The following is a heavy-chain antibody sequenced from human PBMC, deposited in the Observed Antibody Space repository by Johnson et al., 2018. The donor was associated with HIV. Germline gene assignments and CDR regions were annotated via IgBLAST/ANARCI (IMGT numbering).Heavy chain of an antibody. V-gene: IGHV3-11*04. CDR3: ARDRIRSSHAFDI. D-gene: IGHD6-6*01. CDR1: GFTFSDYY. CDR2: ISSSGDII. Sequence: QVQLVESGGGLVKPGGSLRLSCAASGFTFSDYYMTWIRQAPGKGLEWLSFISSSGDIIRYADSVKGRFTISRDNSKNMLYLQMKSLRPDDTAVYYCARDRIRSSHAFDIWGQGTMVTVSS. J-gene: IGHJ3*02.